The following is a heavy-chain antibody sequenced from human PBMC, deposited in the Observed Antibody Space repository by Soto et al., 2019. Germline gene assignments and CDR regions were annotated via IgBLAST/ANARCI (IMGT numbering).Heavy chain of an antibody. V-gene: IGHV1-18*01. J-gene: IGHJ6*03. D-gene: IGHD5-18*01. CDR3: ARSDTYYYYYYMDV. Sequence: ASVRVSCKASGYTFTSYGISWVRQAPGQGLEWMGWISAYNGNTNYAQKLQGRVTMTTDTSTSTAYMELRSLRSDDTAVYYCARSDTYYYYYYMDVWGKGTTVTVSS. CDR2: ISAYNGNT. CDR1: GYTFTSYG.